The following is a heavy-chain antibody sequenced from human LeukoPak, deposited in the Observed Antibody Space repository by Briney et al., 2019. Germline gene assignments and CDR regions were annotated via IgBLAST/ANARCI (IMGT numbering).Heavy chain of an antibody. CDR3: ARDGYDFWSGYNRYYYYYYMDV. CDR2: INPSGGST. CDR1: GYTFTSYY. D-gene: IGHD3-3*01. J-gene: IGHJ6*03. V-gene: IGHV1-46*01. Sequence: EASVKVSCKASGYTFTSYYMHWVRQAPGQGLEWMGIINPSGGSTSYAQKFQGRVTMNRDMSTSTVYMELSSLRYEDTAVYYCARDGYDFWSGYNRYYYYYYMDVWGKGTTVTVSS.